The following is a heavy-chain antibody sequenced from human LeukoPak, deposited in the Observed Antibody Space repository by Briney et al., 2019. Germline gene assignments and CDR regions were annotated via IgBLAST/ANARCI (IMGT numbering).Heavy chain of an antibody. Sequence: ASVTVSCKASGYTLSTYGVSWVRQAPGQGLEWMGWISAYIGNTNYAQKLQGRVTMTTDTSTSTAYMELRSLRSDDTAVYYCARRGLRSLDYWGQGTLVTVSS. CDR3: ARRGLRSLDY. J-gene: IGHJ4*02. CDR2: ISAYIGNT. CDR1: GYTLSTYG. D-gene: IGHD4-17*01. V-gene: IGHV1-18*01.